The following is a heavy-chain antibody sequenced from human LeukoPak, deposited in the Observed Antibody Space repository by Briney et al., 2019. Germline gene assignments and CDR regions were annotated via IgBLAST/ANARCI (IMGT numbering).Heavy chain of an antibody. D-gene: IGHD2-8*02. CDR3: ARSAPYSTGGYFQH. CDR1: GGSISSHY. V-gene: IGHV4-59*11. J-gene: IGHJ1*01. CDR2: IYYRGST. Sequence: SETLSLTCSVSGGSISSHYWSWIRQSPGKGLEYIGYIYYRGSTNYNPSLKSRVTISVDTSKNQFSLKLRSVTAADTAVYYCARSAPYSTGGYFQHWGQGTLVTVSS.